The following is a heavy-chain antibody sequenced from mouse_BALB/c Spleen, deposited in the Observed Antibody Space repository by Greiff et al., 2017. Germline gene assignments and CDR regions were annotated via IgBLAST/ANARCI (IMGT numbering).Heavy chain of an antibody. Sequence: EVQVVESGGGLVKPGGSLKLSCAASGFTFSSYAMSWVRQSPEKRLEWVAEISSGGSYTYYPDTVTGRFTISRDNAKNTLYLEMSSLRSEDTAMYYCARGNSYWYFDVWGAGTTVTVSS. CDR2: ISSGGSYT. V-gene: IGHV5-9-4*01. J-gene: IGHJ1*01. CDR1: GFTFSSYA. CDR3: ARGNSYWYFDV.